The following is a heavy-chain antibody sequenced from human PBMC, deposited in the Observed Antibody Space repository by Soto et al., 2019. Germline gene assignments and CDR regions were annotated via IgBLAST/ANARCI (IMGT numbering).Heavy chain of an antibody. Sequence: ASVKVSCKASGYTFTSYGISWVRQAPGQGLEWMGWISAYNGNTNYAQKLQGRVTMTTDTSTSTAYMELRSLRSDDTAVYYCARDLPKYYDYIWGSYRSTYDAFDIWGQGTMVTVSS. CDR3: ARDLPKYYDYIWGSYRSTYDAFDI. J-gene: IGHJ3*02. CDR2: ISAYNGNT. D-gene: IGHD3-16*02. CDR1: GYTFTSYG. V-gene: IGHV1-18*01.